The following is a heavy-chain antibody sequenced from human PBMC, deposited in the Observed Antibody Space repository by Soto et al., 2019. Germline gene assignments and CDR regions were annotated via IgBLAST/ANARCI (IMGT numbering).Heavy chain of an antibody. CDR3: AGPKGIAPAIWYFDL. D-gene: IGHD6-13*01. V-gene: IGHV4-59*08. J-gene: IGHJ2*01. Sequence: QVQLQESGPGLVKPSETLSLTCTVSGDYISSHYWSWIRQPPGKGLEWIGYVYHSGKTDSNPSLKSRVTISMDTSKTQISLSLTSVTAADAAVYYCAGPKGIAPAIWYFDLWGRGTLVTVSS. CDR1: GDYISSHY. CDR2: VYHSGKT.